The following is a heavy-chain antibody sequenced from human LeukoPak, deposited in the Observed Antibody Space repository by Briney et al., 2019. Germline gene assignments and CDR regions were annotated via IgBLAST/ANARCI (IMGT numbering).Heavy chain of an antibody. CDR2: SYYSGST. J-gene: IGHJ4*02. CDR3: ARAGTYDTIAYYYDY. D-gene: IGHD3-22*01. CDR1: AGSITGNY. Sequence: SETLSLTCTVSAGSITGNYWSWIRQPPGKGLEWIGYSYYSGSTSYHPSLKSRVTLSVDTSKNQFSLKLRSVTAADTAVYFCARAGTYDTIAYYYDYWGQGTLVTVSA. V-gene: IGHV4-59*01.